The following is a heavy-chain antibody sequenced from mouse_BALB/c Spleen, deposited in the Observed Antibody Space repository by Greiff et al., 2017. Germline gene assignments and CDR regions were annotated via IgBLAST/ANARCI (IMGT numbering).Heavy chain of an antibody. J-gene: IGHJ1*01. CDR3: ARFPIYYGNYWYFDV. V-gene: IGHV1S127*01. Sequence: QVQLQQSGPELVRPGASVKMSCKASGYTFTSYWMHWVKQRPGQGLEWIGMIDPSNSETRLNQKFKDKATLNVDKSSNTAYMQLSSLTSEDSAVYYCARFPIYYGNYWYFDVWGAGTTVTVSS. CDR2: IDPSNSET. CDR1: GYTFTSYW. D-gene: IGHD2-1*01.